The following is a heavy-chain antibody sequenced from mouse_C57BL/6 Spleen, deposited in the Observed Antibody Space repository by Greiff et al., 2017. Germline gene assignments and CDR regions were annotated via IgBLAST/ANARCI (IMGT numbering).Heavy chain of an antibody. V-gene: IGHV1-69*01. J-gene: IGHJ2*01. D-gene: IGHD1-2*01. Sequence: QVQLQQSGTELVMPGASVKLSCKASGYTFTSYWMHWVKQRPGQGLEWIGEIDPSDSYTNYNQKFKGKSTLTVDKSSSTAYMQLSSLTSEDSAVYYCARGDGGYFDYWGQGTTLTVSS. CDR1: GYTFTSYW. CDR2: IDPSDSYT. CDR3: ARGDGGYFDY.